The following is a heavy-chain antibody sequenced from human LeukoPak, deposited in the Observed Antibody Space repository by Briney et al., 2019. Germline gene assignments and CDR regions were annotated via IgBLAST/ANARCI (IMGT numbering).Heavy chain of an antibody. D-gene: IGHD6-19*01. CDR3: AREGTWLAEWFDP. CDR2: IHYSGST. CDR1: GGSISGYY. J-gene: IGHJ5*02. V-gene: IGHV4-59*01. Sequence: PSETLSLTCTVSGGSISGYYWSWVRQPPGRGLEWIGYIHYSGSTNYNPSLKSRVTISLDTSKNQFSLKLTSVTAADTAVYYCAREGTWLAEWFDPWGQGTLVTVSS.